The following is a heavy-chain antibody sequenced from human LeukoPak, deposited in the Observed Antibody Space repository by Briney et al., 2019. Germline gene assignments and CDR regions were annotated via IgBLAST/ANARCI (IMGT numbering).Heavy chain of an antibody. CDR2: IYYSGST. D-gene: IGHD6-13*01. CDR3: ARRVYSSSWSYYFDY. CDR1: GGSISSYY. Sequence: SETLSLTCTVSGGSISSYYWSWIRQPPGKGLEWIGYIYYSGSTSYNPSLKSRVTISVDTSRNQFSLKLSSVTPADTAVYYCARRVYSSSWSYYFDYWGQGTLVTVSS. V-gene: IGHV4-59*01. J-gene: IGHJ4*02.